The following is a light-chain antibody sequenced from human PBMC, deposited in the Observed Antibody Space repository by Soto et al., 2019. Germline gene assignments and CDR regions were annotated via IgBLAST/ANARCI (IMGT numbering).Light chain of an antibody. J-gene: IGLJ2*01. Sequence: QSALTQPASVSGSPGQSITISCTGTSSDVGSYNLVSWYQQHPGKAPKLMIYEGSKRPSGVSNRFSGSKSGNTASLTISGLQAEYEADYYCCSYAGSSTVVFGGGTKPTVL. CDR3: CSYAGSSTVV. V-gene: IGLV2-23*01. CDR2: EGS. CDR1: SSDVGSYNL.